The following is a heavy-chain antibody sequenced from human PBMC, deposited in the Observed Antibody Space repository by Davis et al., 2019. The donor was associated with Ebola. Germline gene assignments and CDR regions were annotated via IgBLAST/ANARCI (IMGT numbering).Heavy chain of an antibody. Sequence: GESLKISCAASGFTFSSYGMHWVRQAPGKGLEWVAVIWYDGSNKYYADSVKGRFSISRDNAKNSLYLQMNSLRAEDTAVYYCARDSGDFDYWGQGTLVTVSS. V-gene: IGHV3-33*01. CDR1: GFTFSSYG. D-gene: IGHD7-27*01. J-gene: IGHJ4*02. CDR2: IWYDGSNK. CDR3: ARDSGDFDY.